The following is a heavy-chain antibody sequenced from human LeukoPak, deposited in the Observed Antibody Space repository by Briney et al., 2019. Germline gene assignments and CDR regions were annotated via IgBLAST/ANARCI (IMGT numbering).Heavy chain of an antibody. CDR3: ARPIAGSTIYFDY. CDR1: GYSFTSSW. Sequence: GASLKISCKGSGYSFTSSWIGWVRQMPGKGLEWMGIIYPGDSNTRYSPSFQGQVTISADKSISTAYLQWSSLKASDTAMYYCARPIAGSTIYFDYWGQGTLVTVSS. J-gene: IGHJ4*02. V-gene: IGHV5-51*01. CDR2: IYPGDSNT. D-gene: IGHD2-2*01.